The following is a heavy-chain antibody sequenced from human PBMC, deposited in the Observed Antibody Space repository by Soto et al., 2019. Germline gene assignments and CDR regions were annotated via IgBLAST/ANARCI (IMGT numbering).Heavy chain of an antibody. D-gene: IGHD3-22*01. CDR1: GGSVNSYY. CDR3: ARTYYYDSSGYPLDAFDI. J-gene: IGHJ3*02. CDR2: IFYSGST. V-gene: IGHV4-59*08. Sequence: SETLSLTCTVSGGSVNSYYWSWIRQPPGKGLEWIGYIFYSGSTKSNPSLKSRVTMSVDMSKNQFSLKLSSVTAADTAVYYCARTYYYDSSGYPLDAFDIWGQGTMVTVSS.